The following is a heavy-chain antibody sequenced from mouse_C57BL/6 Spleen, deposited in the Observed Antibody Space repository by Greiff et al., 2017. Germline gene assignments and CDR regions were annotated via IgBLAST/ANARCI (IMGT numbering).Heavy chain of an antibody. D-gene: IGHD5-1-1*01. CDR2: IYPGNGDT. Sequence: VQLQQSGPELVKPGASVKISCKASGYAFSSSWMNWVKQRPGKGLEWIGRIYPGNGDTNYNGKFKGKATLTADKSSSTAYMQLSSLTSEDSAVYFCARSHTYGNSYYAMDYWGQGTSVTVSS. CDR1: GYAFSSSW. V-gene: IGHV1-82*01. J-gene: IGHJ4*01. CDR3: ARSHTYGNSYYAMDY.